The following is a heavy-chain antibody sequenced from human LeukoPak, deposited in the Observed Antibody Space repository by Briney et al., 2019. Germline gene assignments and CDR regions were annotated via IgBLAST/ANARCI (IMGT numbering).Heavy chain of an antibody. Sequence: GSLRLSCAASGFTFSSYAMSWVRPAPGKGLEWVPVISGSGGSTYYADSVKGRFTSSRDNSKNPPYLQMNSLTAEDTAVYYCAKGATMLLHYWGQGTLVTVSS. CDR2: ISGSGGST. CDR3: AKGATMLLHY. J-gene: IGHJ4*02. CDR1: GFTFSSYA. V-gene: IGHV3-23*01. D-gene: IGHD3-10*01.